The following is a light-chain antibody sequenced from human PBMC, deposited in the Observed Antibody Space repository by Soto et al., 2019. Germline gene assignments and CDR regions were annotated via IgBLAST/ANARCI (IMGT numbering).Light chain of an antibody. CDR2: GTP. Sequence: EIVMTQSPATLSVSPGERATLSCRASQSVSTNLAWYQQKPGQAPRLLIHGTPTRATDIPARFSGSGSGTAFTLTISSLQSEDFAVYYCQQHDNWPRTFGQGTKVDIK. J-gene: IGKJ1*01. CDR1: QSVSTN. CDR3: QQHDNWPRT. V-gene: IGKV3-15*01.